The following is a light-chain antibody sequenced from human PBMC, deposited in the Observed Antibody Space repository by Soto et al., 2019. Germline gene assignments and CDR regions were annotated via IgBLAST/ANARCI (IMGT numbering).Light chain of an antibody. CDR1: QSISTW. V-gene: IGKV1-5*01. CDR3: QQYNDYWT. CDR2: DAS. J-gene: IGKJ4*02. Sequence: EIQLTQYPSTLSASVGDRSTITCRASQSISTWLAWYQQKPGKAPKFLIYDASNLESGVPSRFSGSGSGTEFTLTISSLQPDDFATYHCQQYNDYWTVGRGTKVEIK.